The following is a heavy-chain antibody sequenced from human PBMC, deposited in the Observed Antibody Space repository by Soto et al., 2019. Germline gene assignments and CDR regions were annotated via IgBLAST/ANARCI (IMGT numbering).Heavy chain of an antibody. J-gene: IGHJ6*02. CDR2: IHHSGAI. Sequence: SETLSLTCTVSGGSVNSDEDHWTWIRQSPGKGLEWIGYIHHSGAILYNPSFKSRLAISVDTSKNQFSLHLSSVTDTDTAVYFCAREEDGRDSLDVWGQGTTVTVSS. CDR3: AREEDGRDSLDV. CDR1: GGSVNSDEDH. D-gene: IGHD2-21*02. V-gene: IGHV4-30-4*08.